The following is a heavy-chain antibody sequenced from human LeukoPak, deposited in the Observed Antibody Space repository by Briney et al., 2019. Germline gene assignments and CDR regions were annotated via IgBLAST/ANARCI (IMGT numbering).Heavy chain of an antibody. Sequence: PGGSLRLSCAASGFTFSSYGMHWVRQAPGKGLEWVAFIRYDGSNKYYADSVRGRFTISRDNSKNTLYLQMNSLRAEDTAVYYCAKDSGYDFCFDYWGQGTLVTVPS. J-gene: IGHJ4*02. D-gene: IGHD5-12*01. V-gene: IGHV3-30*02. CDR1: GFTFSSYG. CDR3: AKDSGYDFCFDY. CDR2: IRYDGSNK.